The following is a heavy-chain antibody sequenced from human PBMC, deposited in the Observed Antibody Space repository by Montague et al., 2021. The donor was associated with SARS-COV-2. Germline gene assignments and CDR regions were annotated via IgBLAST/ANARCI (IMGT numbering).Heavy chain of an antibody. J-gene: IGHJ4*02. D-gene: IGHD3-3*01. CDR1: GGSISSGGYY. CDR3: ARATRITIFGVVNQLDY. V-gene: IGHV4-31*03. CDR2: ICYSGSN. Sequence: TLSLTCTVYGGSISSGGYYWSWMRQHPGKGLEGIGYICYSGSNNYNLYIQSRVTIAVDKSKNQLYLKLSSVTAAATAVYYCARATRITIFGVVNQLDYWGQGTMVTVSS.